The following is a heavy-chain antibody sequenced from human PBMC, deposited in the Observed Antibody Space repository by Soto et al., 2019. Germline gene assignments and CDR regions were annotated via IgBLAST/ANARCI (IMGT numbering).Heavy chain of an antibody. J-gene: IGHJ4*02. Sequence: VQLVDSGGGLVQPGGSLRLSCAASGFIFSNYVMSWVRQAPGKGLEWVSSISDSGGTSYYADSVKGRFTISRDNSKNTLYPQMNSLRAEDTAIYYCAKRPRALLTFDYWGQGTLVTVSS. CDR3: AKRPRALLTFDY. CDR2: ISDSGGTS. D-gene: IGHD1-26*01. CDR1: GFIFSNYV. V-gene: IGHV3-23*04.